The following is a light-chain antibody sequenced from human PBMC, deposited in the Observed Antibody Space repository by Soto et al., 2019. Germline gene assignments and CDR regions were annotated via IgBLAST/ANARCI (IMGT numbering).Light chain of an antibody. CDR3: SSYACSNIFLV. V-gene: IGLV2-8*01. CDR1: SSDVGGYNY. J-gene: IGLJ2*01. Sequence: QSALTQPPSASGSPGQSVTISCTGTSSDVGGYNYVSWYQQHPGKAPKLMIYEVSKRPSGVPHRFSGSKSGNTASLTVSGLQAEDEADYYCSSYACSNIFLVFGAGTKLTVL. CDR2: EVS.